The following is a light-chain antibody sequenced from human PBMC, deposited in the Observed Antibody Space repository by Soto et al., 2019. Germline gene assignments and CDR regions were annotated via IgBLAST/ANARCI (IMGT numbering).Light chain of an antibody. J-gene: IGKJ2*01. CDR3: MQGTHWPPYT. CDR2: KVS. Sequence: DVVMTQSPLSLPVTLGQPASISCKSSQSLVSSDGNTYLNWFQQRPGQSPRRLIYKVSNRDSGVPDRFSGSGSVTDFTLKISRVEAEDVGVYYCMQGTHWPPYTFGQGTKLEIK. CDR1: QSLVSSDGNTY. V-gene: IGKV2-30*01.